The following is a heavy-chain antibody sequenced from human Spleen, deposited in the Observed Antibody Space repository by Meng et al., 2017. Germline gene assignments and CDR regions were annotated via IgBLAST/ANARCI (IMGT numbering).Heavy chain of an antibody. CDR1: GGSFSDYD. CDR2: INHSGST. D-gene: IGHD4-11*01. V-gene: IGHV4-34*01. J-gene: IGHJ4*02. CDR3: ARGPTTMAHDFDY. Sequence: QGQRQQGGEGLFKPSETLSLSCVVSGGSFSDYDWSWIRQAPGKGLEWIGEINHSGSTNYIPSLESRATISVDTSQNNLSLKLSSETAADSAVYYCARGPTTMAHDFDYWGQGTLVTVSS.